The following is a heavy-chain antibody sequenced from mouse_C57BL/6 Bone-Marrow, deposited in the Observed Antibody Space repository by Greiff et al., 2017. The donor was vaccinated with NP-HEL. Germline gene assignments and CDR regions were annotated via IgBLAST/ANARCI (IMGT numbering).Heavy chain of an antibody. J-gene: IGHJ2*01. V-gene: IGHV5-6*01. Sequence: EVHLVESGGDLVKPGGSLKLSCAASGFTFSSYGMSWVRQTPDKRLEWVATISSGGSYTYYPDSVKGRFTISRDNAKNTLYLQMSSLKSEDTAMYYCARHVLTGTLDYWGQGTTLTVSS. D-gene: IGHD4-1*01. CDR1: GFTFSSYG. CDR3: ARHVLTGTLDY. CDR2: ISSGGSYT.